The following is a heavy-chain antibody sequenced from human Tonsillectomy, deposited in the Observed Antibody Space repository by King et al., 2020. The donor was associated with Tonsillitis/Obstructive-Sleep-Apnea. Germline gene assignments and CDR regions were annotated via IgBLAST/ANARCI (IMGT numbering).Heavy chain of an antibody. CDR2: IIPIFGTA. CDR1: GGTFSSYA. J-gene: IGHJ4*02. CDR3: ARGEPNYYDSSGYYYPASYDY. Sequence: VQLVESGAEVKKPGSSVRVSCKASGGTFSSYAISWVRQAPGQGLEWVGGIIPIFGTANYAQKFQGRVTITADESTSTAYMELSSLRSEDTAVYYCARGEPNYYDSSGYYYPASYDYWGQGTLVTVSS. D-gene: IGHD3-22*01. V-gene: IGHV1-69*01.